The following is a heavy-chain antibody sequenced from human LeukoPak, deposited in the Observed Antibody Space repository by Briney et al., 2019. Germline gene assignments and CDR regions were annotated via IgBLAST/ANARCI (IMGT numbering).Heavy chain of an antibody. CDR2: IYSSGST. J-gene: IGHJ4*02. D-gene: IGHD1-1*01. Sequence: SETLSLTCTVSGGSISSHYWSWIRQPAGKGLEWIGHIYSSGSTNYNPSLKSRVTMSVDTSKNQFSLKLSPVTAADTAVYYCARDGNWYYFDYWGQGTLVTVSS. CDR3: ARDGNWYYFDY. V-gene: IGHV4-4*07. CDR1: GGSISSHY.